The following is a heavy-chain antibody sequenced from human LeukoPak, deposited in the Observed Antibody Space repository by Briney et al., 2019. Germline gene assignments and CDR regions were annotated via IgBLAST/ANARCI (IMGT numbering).Heavy chain of an antibody. CDR3: SVLPNFDY. J-gene: IGHJ4*02. CDR2: IFHSGNT. D-gene: IGHD2-8*02. CDR1: GGSISSYY. V-gene: IGHV4-59*12. Sequence: SETLSLTCTVSGGSISSYYWSWIRQPPGKGLEWIGSIFHSGNTNYNPSLKSRVTISLDTSKNQFSLKLSSVTAADTAVYYCSVLPNFDYWGQGTLVTVSS.